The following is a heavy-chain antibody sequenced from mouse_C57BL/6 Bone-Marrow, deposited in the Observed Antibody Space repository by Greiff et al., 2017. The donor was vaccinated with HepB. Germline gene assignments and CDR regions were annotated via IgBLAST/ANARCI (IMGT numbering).Heavy chain of an antibody. CDR2: INSDGGST. V-gene: IGHV5-2*01. CDR3: ARDGYDGRDFDY. Sequence: EVKLMESGGGLVQPGESLKLSCESNEYEFPSHDMSWVRKTPEKRLELVAAINSDGGSTYYPDTMERRFIISRDNTKKTLYLQMSSLRSEDTAVYYCARDGYDGRDFDYWGQGTTLTVSS. CDR1: EYEFPSHD. J-gene: IGHJ2*01. D-gene: IGHD2-2*01.